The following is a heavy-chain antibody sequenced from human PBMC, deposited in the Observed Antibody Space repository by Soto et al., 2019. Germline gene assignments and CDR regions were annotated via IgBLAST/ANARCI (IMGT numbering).Heavy chain of an antibody. CDR2: ISYEGSNT. CDR3: ARVTPGNNLYYFSGLDF. CDR1: GFTFDTYG. V-gene: IGHV3-30-3*01. J-gene: IGHJ6*02. D-gene: IGHD1-1*01. Sequence: GGSLRLSCVASGFTFDTYGIHWVRQAPGKGLQWVALISYEGSNTYYADSVRGRFTISRDNSKNTLYLQMNTLRPEDTGLYYCARVTPGNNLYYFSGLDFWGQGASVTVSS.